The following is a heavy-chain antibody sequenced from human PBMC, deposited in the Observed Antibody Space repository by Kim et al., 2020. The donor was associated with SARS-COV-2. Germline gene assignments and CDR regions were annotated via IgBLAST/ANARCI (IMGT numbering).Heavy chain of an antibody. D-gene: IGHD3-22*01. CDR3: ARVRRVYYYDSSGYYGDY. Sequence: GGSLRLSCAASGFTFSDYYMSWIRQAPGKGLEWVSYISSSGSTIYYADSVKGRFTISRDNAKNSLYLQMNSLRAEDTAVYYCARVRRVYYYDSSGYYGDYWGQGTLVTVSS. J-gene: IGHJ4*02. CDR1: GFTFSDYY. CDR2: ISSSGSTI. V-gene: IGHV3-11*01.